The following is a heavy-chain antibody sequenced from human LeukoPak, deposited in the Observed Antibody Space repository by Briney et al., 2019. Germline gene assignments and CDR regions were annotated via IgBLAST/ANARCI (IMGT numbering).Heavy chain of an antibody. J-gene: IGHJ3*02. CDR3: ARAMYYYDSSGYYYSYAFDI. CDR1: GGTFSSYA. V-gene: IGHV1-69*04. CDR2: IIPILGIA. D-gene: IGHD3-22*01. Sequence: GSSVKVSCKASGGTFSSYAISWVRQAPGQGLEWMGRIIPILGIANYAQKFQGRVTITADKSTSTAYMELSSLRSEDTAVHYCARAMYYYDSSGYYYSYAFDIWGQGTMVTVSS.